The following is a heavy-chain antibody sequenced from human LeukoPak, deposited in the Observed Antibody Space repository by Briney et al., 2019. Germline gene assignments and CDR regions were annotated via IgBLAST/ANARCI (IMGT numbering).Heavy chain of an antibody. Sequence: GGSLRLSCAASGFTFSSYGMHWVRRAPGKGLEWVAFIRFDGSSKYYADSVKGRLTISRDNSKNTLYLQMNSLRAEDTAVYYCAKEGQLIHWGQGTLVTVPS. CDR1: GFTFSSYG. V-gene: IGHV3-30*02. J-gene: IGHJ4*02. D-gene: IGHD6-13*01. CDR2: IRFDGSSK. CDR3: AKEGQLIH.